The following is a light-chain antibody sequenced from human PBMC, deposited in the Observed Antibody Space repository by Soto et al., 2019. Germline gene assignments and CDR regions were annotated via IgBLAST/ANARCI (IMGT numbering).Light chain of an antibody. CDR2: AAS. V-gene: IGKV1-33*01. Sequence: DIQMTQSPSSLSGSVGDRVTITCQASHDIGNSVNWYQQKPGKAPKLLLSAASNLETGDPLRFSGSGSGTDFAFIISSLQPEDVATYFCQQYGRPPITFGQGTQLEIK. CDR3: QQYGRPPIT. J-gene: IGKJ5*01. CDR1: HDIGNS.